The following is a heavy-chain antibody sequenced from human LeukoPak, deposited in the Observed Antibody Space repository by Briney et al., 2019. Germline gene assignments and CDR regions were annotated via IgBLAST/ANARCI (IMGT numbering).Heavy chain of an antibody. Sequence: PSETLSLTCTVSGGSISSSSYYWDWIRQPPGKGLEWIGSIYYSGSTYYNPSLKSRVTISVDTSKNQFSLKLNSVTAADTAVYYCAKHSRSGYSAYKNAFDIWGQGTMVTVSS. CDR1: GGSISSSSYY. D-gene: IGHD5-12*01. J-gene: IGHJ3*02. V-gene: IGHV4-39*01. CDR2: IYYSGST. CDR3: AKHSRSGYSAYKNAFDI.